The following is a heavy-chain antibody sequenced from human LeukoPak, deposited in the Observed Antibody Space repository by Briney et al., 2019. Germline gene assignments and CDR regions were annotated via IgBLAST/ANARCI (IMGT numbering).Heavy chain of an antibody. D-gene: IGHD6-19*01. CDR1: GFTFSSYS. CDR3: ARDSSGWKSFDY. CDR2: ISSSSSYI. Sequence: GGSLRLSCAASGFTFSSYSMNWGRQAPGKGLEWVSSISSSSSYIYYADSVKGRFPISRDNAKNSLYLQMNSLRAEDTAVYYCARDSSGWKSFDYWGQGTLVTVSS. J-gene: IGHJ4*02. V-gene: IGHV3-21*01.